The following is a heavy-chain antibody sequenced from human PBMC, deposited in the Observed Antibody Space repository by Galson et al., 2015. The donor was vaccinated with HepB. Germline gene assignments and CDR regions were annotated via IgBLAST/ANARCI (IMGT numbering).Heavy chain of an antibody. CDR1: GFSFTSYW. CDR2: IYPGDFDT. Sequence: QSGAEVKKPGESLKISCKTSGFSFTSYWIAWVRQMPGKGLEWMGLIYPGDFDTRYSPSFQGQVTISADRSSTSVYLQWSSLKASDNAIYYCARRTDGYNYLVYWGQGTLVTVSS. CDR3: ARRTDGYNYLVY. D-gene: IGHD5-24*01. J-gene: IGHJ4*02. V-gene: IGHV5-51*01.